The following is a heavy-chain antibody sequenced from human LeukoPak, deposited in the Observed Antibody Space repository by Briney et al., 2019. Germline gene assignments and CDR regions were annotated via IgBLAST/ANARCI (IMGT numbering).Heavy chain of an antibody. CDR2: ISPNGGSP. CDR3: VKIARD. V-gene: IGHV3-64D*09. J-gene: IGHJ4*02. Sequence: GGSLRLSCSASGFTFSSFDMHWVRQAPGKGLEYISAISPNGGSPYHADSVKGRLTISRDNSKNTLYLQMSGLRNEDTAVYYCVKIARDWGQGTLVTVSS. CDR1: GFTFSSFD.